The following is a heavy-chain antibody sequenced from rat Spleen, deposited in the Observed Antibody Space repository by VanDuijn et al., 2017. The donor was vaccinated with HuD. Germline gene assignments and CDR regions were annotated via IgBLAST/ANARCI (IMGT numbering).Heavy chain of an antibody. D-gene: IGHD1-9*01. CDR1: GFTFSDYN. J-gene: IGHJ2*01. CDR2: ISNAGDT. Sequence: EVQLVESGGGLVQPGRSLRLSCAASGFTFSDYNMAWVRQAPRKGLEWVASISNAGDTYYPDSVKGRFTISRDNAKSTLSLQMDSLRSEDTATYYCARRHYGYTDYFDYWGQGVMVTVSS. V-gene: IGHV5-25*01. CDR3: ARRHYGYTDYFDY.